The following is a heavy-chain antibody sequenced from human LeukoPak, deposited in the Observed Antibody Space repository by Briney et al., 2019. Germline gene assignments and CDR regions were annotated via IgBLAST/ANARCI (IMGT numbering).Heavy chain of an antibody. CDR2: IYPGDSDT. CDR3: ARQDIVVVRAFDI. D-gene: IGHD2-2*01. V-gene: IGHV5-51*01. CDR1: GYSFTSYW. Sequence: GESLKISCKGSGYSFTSYWIGWVRQMPGKGLEWMGIIYPGDSDTRYSPSFQGQVTISADKSISTAYLQWSSLKASDTAMYYSARQDIVVVRAFDIWGQGTMVTVSS. J-gene: IGHJ3*02.